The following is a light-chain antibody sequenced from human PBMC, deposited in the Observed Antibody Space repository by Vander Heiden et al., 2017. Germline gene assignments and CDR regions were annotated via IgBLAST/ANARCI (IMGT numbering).Light chain of an antibody. Sequence: EIVSTQSPGTLSLSPGERATFSCRASQSVSSSYLAWYQQKPGQTPRLLIYDASSRATSIPDRFSGSGSGTDFTLTISRLEPEDFAVHYCQQYGSSPLYTFGQGTKLEIK. CDR3: QQYGSSPLYT. V-gene: IGKV3-20*01. J-gene: IGKJ2*01. CDR1: QSVSSSY. CDR2: DAS.